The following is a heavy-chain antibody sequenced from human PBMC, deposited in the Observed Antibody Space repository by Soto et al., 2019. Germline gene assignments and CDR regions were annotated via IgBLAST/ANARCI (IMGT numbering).Heavy chain of an antibody. CDR3: AKDQRDNSNSDYYYSIDV. CDR2: ISYDGGNK. J-gene: IGHJ6*03. D-gene: IGHD4-4*01. CDR1: GYIFSSYG. V-gene: IGHV3-30*18. Sequence: PGGSLRLSCAASGYIFSSYGMHWVRQAPGKGLEWVAVISYDGGNKYYADSVKGRFTISRDNSKNTLYLQMNSLRAEDTAVYYCAKDQRDNSNSDYYYSIDVWGKGTTVAVSS.